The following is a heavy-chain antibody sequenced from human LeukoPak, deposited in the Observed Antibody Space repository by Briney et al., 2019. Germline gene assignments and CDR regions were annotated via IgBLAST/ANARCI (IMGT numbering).Heavy chain of an antibody. V-gene: IGHV3-66*01. CDR1: GFTVSPKY. J-gene: IGHJ4*02. D-gene: IGHD1/OR15-1a*01. Sequence: PGGSLRLSCAASGFTVSPKYISWLRQAPGKGLEWVSVLYNGGSTFYADSVKAGFTISRDNSKNTLYLQMNSLKAEDTAVYYCATTRGEQGYDYWGQGTLVTVSS. CDR2: LYNGGST. CDR3: ATTRGEQGYDY.